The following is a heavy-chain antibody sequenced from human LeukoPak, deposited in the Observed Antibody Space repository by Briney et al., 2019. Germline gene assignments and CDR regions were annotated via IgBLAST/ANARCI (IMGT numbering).Heavy chain of an antibody. CDR2: ISAYNGNT. CDR1: GYTFTSYG. D-gene: IGHD1-26*01. J-gene: IGHJ5*02. V-gene: IGHV1-18*01. CDR3: ARDGSYSPRCWFDP. Sequence: ASVKVSCKASGYTFTSYGISWVRQARGQGLEWMGWISAYNGNTNYAQKLQGRVTMTTDTSTSTAYMELRSLRSDDTAVYYCARDGSYSPRCWFDPWGQGTLVTVSS.